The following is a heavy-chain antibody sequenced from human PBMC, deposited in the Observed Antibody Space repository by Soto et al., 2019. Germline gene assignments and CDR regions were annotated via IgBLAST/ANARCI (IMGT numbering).Heavy chain of an antibody. CDR2: ISSRSYI. D-gene: IGHD3-16*01. CDR3: ARDLLYYDPAPRDGDAFDL. Sequence: PGGSLRLSCAASGFIFSSHTMHWVRQAPGKGLEWVASISSRSYIYYADSVRGRFTISRDNAKNSLYLQMISLRDEDTATYYCARDLLYYDPAPRDGDAFDLWGRGTLVTVSS. J-gene: IGHJ3*01. V-gene: IGHV3-21*04. CDR1: GFIFSSHT.